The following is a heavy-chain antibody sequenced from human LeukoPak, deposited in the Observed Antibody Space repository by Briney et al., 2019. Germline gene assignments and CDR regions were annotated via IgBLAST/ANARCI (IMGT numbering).Heavy chain of an antibody. Sequence: PSQTLSLTCTVSGGSISSYYWSWIRQPAGKGLEWIGRIYTSGSTNYNPSLKSRVTMSVDTSKNQFSLKLSSVTAADTAVYYCARGKPLDFWMGHYYMDVWGKGTTVTVSS. V-gene: IGHV4-4*07. CDR3: ARGKPLDFWMGHYYMDV. J-gene: IGHJ6*03. D-gene: IGHD3-3*01. CDR1: GGSISSYY. CDR2: IYTSGST.